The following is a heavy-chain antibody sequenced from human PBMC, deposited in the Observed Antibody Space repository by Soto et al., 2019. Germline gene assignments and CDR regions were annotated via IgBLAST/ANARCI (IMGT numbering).Heavy chain of an antibody. D-gene: IGHD1-7*01. J-gene: IGHJ4*02. Sequence: GGSLRLSCAASGFTFSHYAMSWVRQAPGEGLEWVSSISGSGCSTYYADSVKGRFTFSRDNSRNTVYLQMNSLRAEDTAVYYCARAPNWSYEPGYFDYRDRAPLGTVST. CDR3: ARAPNWSYEPGYFDY. V-gene: IGHV3-23*01. CDR2: ISGSGCST. CDR1: GFTFSHYA.